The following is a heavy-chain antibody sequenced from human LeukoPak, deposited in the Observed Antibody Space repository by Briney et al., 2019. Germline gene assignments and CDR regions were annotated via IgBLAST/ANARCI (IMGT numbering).Heavy chain of an antibody. Sequence: GGSLRLSSAASGFTFSSYEMNWVRQAPGKGLEWVSKISSSGTTIYYADSVKGRFTTSRDNAKNSLYLQLNSLRDEDTAVYYCARGYTYGHDYWGQGTLVTVSS. J-gene: IGHJ4*02. CDR1: GFTFSSYE. V-gene: IGHV3-48*03. CDR2: ISSSGTTI. D-gene: IGHD5-18*01. CDR3: ARGYTYGHDY.